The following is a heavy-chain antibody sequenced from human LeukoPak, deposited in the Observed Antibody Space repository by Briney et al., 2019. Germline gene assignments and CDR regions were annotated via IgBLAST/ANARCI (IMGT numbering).Heavy chain of an antibody. CDR2: IRYDGSNK. J-gene: IGHJ4*02. CDR1: GFTFSTYG. V-gene: IGHV3-30*02. Sequence: GGSLRLSCAASGFTFSTYGMHWVRQAPGKGLEWVAFIRYDGSNKYYSDSVKGRFTISRDNSKNTLYLQMNSLRAGDTAVYYCARGKYDSSGYPLLGFDYWGQGTLVTVSS. D-gene: IGHD3-22*01. CDR3: ARGKYDSSGYPLLGFDY.